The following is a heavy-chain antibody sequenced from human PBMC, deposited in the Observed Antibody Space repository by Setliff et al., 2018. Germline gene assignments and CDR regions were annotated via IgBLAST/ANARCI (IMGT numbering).Heavy chain of an antibody. CDR3: ARDQVGSSGYYQWGFYFYYMDV. V-gene: IGHV3-48*01. CDR1: GFTFSSYS. D-gene: IGHD3-22*01. CDR2: ISSSSSTI. J-gene: IGHJ6*03. Sequence: GGSLRLSCAASGFTFSSYSVNWVRQAPGKGLEWVSYISSSSSTIYYADSVKGRFTISRDNAKNSLYLQMNSLRAEDTAVYYCARDQVGSSGYYQWGFYFYYMDVWGEGTTVTVSS.